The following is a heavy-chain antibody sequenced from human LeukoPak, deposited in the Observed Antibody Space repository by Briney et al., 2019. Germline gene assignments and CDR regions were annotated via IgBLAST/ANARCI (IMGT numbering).Heavy chain of an antibody. V-gene: IGHV3-21*01. CDR3: ARDSAPSIAAAGTGDY. CDR2: ISSSSSYI. CDR1: GFTFSSYS. Sequence: KSGGSLRLSCAASGFTFSSYSMNWVRQAPGKGLEWVSSISSSSSYIYYADSVKGRFTISRDNAKNSLYPQMNSLRAEDTAVYYCARDSAPSIAAAGTGDYWGQGTLVTVSS. J-gene: IGHJ4*02. D-gene: IGHD6-13*01.